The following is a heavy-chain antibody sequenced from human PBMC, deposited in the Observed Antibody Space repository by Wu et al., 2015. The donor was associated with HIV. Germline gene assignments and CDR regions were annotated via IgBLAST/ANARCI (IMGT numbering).Heavy chain of an antibody. V-gene: IGHV1-69*05. Sequence: QVQLVQSGAEVKKPGASVKVSCKASGYTFTFNAINWVRQAPGQGLEWMGGIIPLFGTTDYAQIFQGRVTITTDESTSTAYMRLTSLRSEDTAVYYCASPRSPGFSSAWPTYFDYWGQGTLVTVSS. J-gene: IGHJ4*02. CDR1: GYTFTFNA. CDR2: IIPLFGTT. CDR3: ASPRSPGFSSAWPTYFDY. D-gene: IGHD6-19*01.